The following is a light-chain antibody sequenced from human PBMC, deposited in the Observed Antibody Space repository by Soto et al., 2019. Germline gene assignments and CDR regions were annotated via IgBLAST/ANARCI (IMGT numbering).Light chain of an antibody. Sequence: DIQMTQSPSTLSASVGDRVTITCRASQSISSWLAWYQQKPGKAPKLLIYKASSLESGVPSRFSGSGSGTEFTLTISSLQPDDFATYDGQQYNRPLWTFGQGTKVEIK. J-gene: IGKJ1*01. V-gene: IGKV1-5*03. CDR1: QSISSW. CDR2: KAS. CDR3: QQYNRPLWT.